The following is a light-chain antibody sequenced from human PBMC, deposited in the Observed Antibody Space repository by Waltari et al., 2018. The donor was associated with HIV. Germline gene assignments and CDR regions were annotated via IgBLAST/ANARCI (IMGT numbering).Light chain of an antibody. CDR1: QGIGSS. J-gene: IGKJ4*01. CDR3: QQFNTDPLT. Sequence: AIQLTQSPSSLSVSIGDRVTITCRASQGIGSSLAWHQQKPGNAPKLLSYDASSLKSGFPSRFSGSGSGTDFTLTISSLQPEDFAIYYCQQFNTDPLTFGGGTKVEIK. V-gene: IGKV1-13*02. CDR2: DAS.